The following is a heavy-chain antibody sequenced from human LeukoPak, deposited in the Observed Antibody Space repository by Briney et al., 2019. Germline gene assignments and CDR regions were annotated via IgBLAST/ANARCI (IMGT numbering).Heavy chain of an antibody. CDR2: VTGNSGLI. Sequence: GGSLRLSCTASGFTFSTYAMNWVRQAPGKGLEWVSVVTGNSGLIDYADPVRGRFTISRDNARNTLYLQMTTLRAEDTAIYFCAKDRTPDGFYSIDYWGQGVLVTVSS. CDR1: GFTFSTYA. J-gene: IGHJ4*02. V-gene: IGHV3-23*01. CDR3: AKDRTPDGFYSIDY. D-gene: IGHD2-15*01.